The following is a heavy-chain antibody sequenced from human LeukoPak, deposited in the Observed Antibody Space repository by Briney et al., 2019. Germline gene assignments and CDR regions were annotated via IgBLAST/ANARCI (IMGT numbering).Heavy chain of an antibody. Sequence: PGRSLRLSCAASGFTVSSNYMNWIRQAPGKGVEWVSLIYRDGSTYYAESVKGRFTISRDNSKNPLYLQMNSLRAEDTAVYYCAREGIAAGASGFDCWGQGTLVTVSS. V-gene: IGHV3-66*01. CDR1: GFTVSSNY. J-gene: IGHJ4*02. CDR3: AREGIAAGASGFDC. CDR2: IYRDGST. D-gene: IGHD6-13*01.